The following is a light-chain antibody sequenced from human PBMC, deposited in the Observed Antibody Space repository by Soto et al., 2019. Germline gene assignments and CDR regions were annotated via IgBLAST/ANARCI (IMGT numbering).Light chain of an antibody. CDR2: DVS. CDR3: CSYAGRDTLYV. V-gene: IGLV2-11*01. Sequence: QSVLTHALSVSGSPGQSVTISCTGTSTDVGGYNYVSWYQQHPGKVPKLMIYDVSKWPSGVPDRFSGSKSGNTASLTISGLQAEDEADYYCCSYAGRDTLYVFGSGTKVTVL. CDR1: STDVGGYNY. J-gene: IGLJ1*01.